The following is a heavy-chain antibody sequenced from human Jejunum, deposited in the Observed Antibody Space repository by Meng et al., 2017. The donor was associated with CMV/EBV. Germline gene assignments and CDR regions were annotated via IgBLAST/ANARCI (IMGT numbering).Heavy chain of an antibody. CDR2: INPNNGDT. J-gene: IGHJ4*02. D-gene: IGHD2/OR15-2a*01. CDR3: ARGVRMGSTREYSFDF. V-gene: IGHV1-2*02. Sequence: QVQLLQSGXEVKTXXXSVKVSCKASGYTFTSYYIHWVRQAPGQGLEWMGWINPNNGDTNYAQKFQGGVTMTRDTSINTAYMEVTSAGTAVYYCARGVRMGSTREYSFDFWGQGTLVTVAS. CDR1: GYTFTSYY.